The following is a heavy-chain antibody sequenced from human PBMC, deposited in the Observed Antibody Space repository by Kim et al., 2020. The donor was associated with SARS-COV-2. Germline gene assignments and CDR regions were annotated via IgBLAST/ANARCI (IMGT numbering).Heavy chain of an antibody. CDR3: ARRIRFHYGSGNWFDP. Sequence: GESLKISCKGSGYSFTSYWIGWVRQMPGKGLEWMGIIYPGDSDTRYSPSFQGQVTISADKSISTAYLQWSSLKASDTAMYYCARRIRFHYGSGNWFDPWGQGTLVTVSS. V-gene: IGHV5-51*01. J-gene: IGHJ5*02. CDR1: GYSFTSYW. CDR2: IYPGDSDT. D-gene: IGHD3-10*01.